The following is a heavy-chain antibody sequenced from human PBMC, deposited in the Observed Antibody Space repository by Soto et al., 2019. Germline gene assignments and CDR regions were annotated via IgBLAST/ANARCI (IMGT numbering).Heavy chain of an antibody. CDR3: AKGSASSRPYYFDC. CDR1: GFSFTSHA. D-gene: IGHD6-6*01. CDR2: ITDTGGST. Sequence: GGSLRLSCAAPGFSFTSHAMSWVRQAPGEGLEWVSAITDTGGSTGYADSVKGRFTISRDNSKNTLYLQMNSLRAEDTAVYYCAKGSASSRPYYFDCWGQGTLVTVSS. V-gene: IGHV3-23*01. J-gene: IGHJ4*02.